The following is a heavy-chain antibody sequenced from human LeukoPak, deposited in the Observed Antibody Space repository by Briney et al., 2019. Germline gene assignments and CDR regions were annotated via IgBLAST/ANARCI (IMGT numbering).Heavy chain of an antibody. CDR3: ARAPYCGGDCSGAFDI. Sequence: SETLCLTCTVSGGSISSYYWSWIRQPPGKVLERIGYIYYSGSTYYNPSLKSRVTISVDTSKNQFSLKLSSVTAADTAVYYCARAPYCGGDCSGAFDIWGQGTMVTVSS. D-gene: IGHD2-21*02. CDR2: IYYSGST. J-gene: IGHJ3*02. CDR1: GGSISSYY. V-gene: IGHV4-59*12.